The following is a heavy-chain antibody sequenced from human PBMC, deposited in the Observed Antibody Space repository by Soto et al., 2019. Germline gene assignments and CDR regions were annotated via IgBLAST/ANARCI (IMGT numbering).Heavy chain of an antibody. Sequence: QVQLVESGGGLVQPGRSLRLSCAASGFTFSSYVMHWVRQAPGKGLEWVAVIWYDGSNKYYADSVKGRFTISRDNYKNTLYLQMNSLRAEDTAVYYCARDHSSSPPPYYWGQGTLVTVSS. CDR2: IWYDGSNK. V-gene: IGHV3-33*01. D-gene: IGHD6-6*01. CDR1: GFTFSSYV. CDR3: ARDHSSSPPPYY. J-gene: IGHJ4*02.